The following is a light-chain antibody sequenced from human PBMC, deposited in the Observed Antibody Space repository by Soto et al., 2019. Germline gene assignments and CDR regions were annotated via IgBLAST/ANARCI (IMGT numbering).Light chain of an antibody. V-gene: IGKV1-39*01. CDR1: QSISSY. J-gene: IGKJ1*01. CDR3: QQSYRTPRT. Sequence: DIQMTQSPSSLSASVGDRVTITCRASQSISSYLNWYQQKPGKAPKFLIYAASSLQSGVPSRFSGSGSGTDFTLTISSLQPEDFAIYYCQQSYRTPRTFGQGTKVEIK. CDR2: AAS.